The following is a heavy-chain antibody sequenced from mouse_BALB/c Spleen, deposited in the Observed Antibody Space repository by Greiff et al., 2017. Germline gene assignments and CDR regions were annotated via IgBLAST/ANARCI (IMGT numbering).Heavy chain of an antibody. V-gene: IGHV3-6*02. CDR3: ARSYGNFPFAY. CDR2: ISYDGSN. CDR1: GYSITSGYY. J-gene: IGHJ3*01. Sequence: EVKLMESGPGLVKPSQSLSLTCSVTGYSITSGYYWNWIRQFPGNKLEWMGYISYDGSNNYNPSLKNRISITRDTSKNQFFLKLNSVTTEDTATYYCARSYGNFPFAYWGQGTLVTVSA. D-gene: IGHD2-1*01.